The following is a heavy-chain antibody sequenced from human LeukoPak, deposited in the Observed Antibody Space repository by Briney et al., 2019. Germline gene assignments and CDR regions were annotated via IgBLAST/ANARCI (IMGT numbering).Heavy chain of an antibody. D-gene: IGHD6-6*01. Sequence: PSETLSLTCTVSGGSISSSSYYWGWIRQPPGKGLEWIGSIYCSGNTNYNPSLKSRVTISVDTSKNQFSVKLSSVTAADTAVYYCAVTAARPREPIGYYYYYYMDVWGKGTTVTVSS. CDR1: GGSISSSSYY. V-gene: IGHV4-39*07. CDR2: IYCSGNT. J-gene: IGHJ6*03. CDR3: AVTAARPREPIGYYYYYYMDV.